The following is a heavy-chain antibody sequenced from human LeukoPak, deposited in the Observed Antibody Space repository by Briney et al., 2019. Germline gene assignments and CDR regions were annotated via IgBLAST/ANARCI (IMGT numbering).Heavy chain of an antibody. CDR3: AKDQQVLRYFDWSMGDYFDY. V-gene: IGHV3-23*01. Sequence: GGSLRLSCAASRLTSSSYAMSWVRQAPGQGVEWVSAISGSGGSTYYADSATSRFTISRDNSQNTLYLQMNSLRAEDTAVYYCAKDQQVLRYFDWSMGDYFDYWGQGTLVTVSS. D-gene: IGHD3-9*01. CDR2: ISGSGGST. CDR1: RLTSSSYA. J-gene: IGHJ4*02.